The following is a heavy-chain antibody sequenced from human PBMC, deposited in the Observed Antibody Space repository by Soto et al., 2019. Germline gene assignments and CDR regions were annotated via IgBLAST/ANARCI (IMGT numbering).Heavy chain of an antibody. J-gene: IGHJ6*02. Sequence: QVQLVESGGGVAQPGRSLRLSCAASGFTFSSYGMHWVRQAPGKGLEWVAVIWYDGSNKYYADYVKGRFTISRDNSKNTLYMQMNSLRAEDTAVYYCARDHDILTGYYYYYGMDVWGQGTTVTVSS. CDR1: GFTFSSYG. CDR3: ARDHDILTGYYYYYGMDV. CDR2: IWYDGSNK. D-gene: IGHD3-9*01. V-gene: IGHV3-33*01.